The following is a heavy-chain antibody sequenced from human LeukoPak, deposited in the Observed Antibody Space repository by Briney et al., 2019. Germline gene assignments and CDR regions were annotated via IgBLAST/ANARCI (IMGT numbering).Heavy chain of an antibody. CDR3: ANLTTMIVVVSGYFDY. D-gene: IGHD3-22*01. CDR1: GYGFTSYW. V-gene: IGHV5-51*01. Sequence: GESLKISCKGSGYGFTSYWIGWVRQMPGKGLEWMGIIYPGDSDTRYSPSFQGPITISADKSISTAYLQWSSLNASDTSMSDCANLTTMIVVVSGYFDYWGQGTLVTVSS. J-gene: IGHJ4*01. CDR2: IYPGDSDT.